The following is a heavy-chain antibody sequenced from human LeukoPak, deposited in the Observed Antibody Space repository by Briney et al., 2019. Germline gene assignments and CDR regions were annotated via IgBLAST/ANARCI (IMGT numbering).Heavy chain of an antibody. CDR2: ISSSGSTI. CDR1: GFTFSDYY. CDR3: ARAAAGYSGYDHQTFDY. D-gene: IGHD5-12*01. Sequence: PGGSLRLSCAASGFTFSDYYMSWIRQAPGKGLEWVSYISSSGSTIYYADSVKGRFTISRDNAKNSLYLQMNSLRAEDTALYYCARAAAGYSGYDHQTFDYWGQGTLVTVSS. J-gene: IGHJ4*02. V-gene: IGHV3-11*01.